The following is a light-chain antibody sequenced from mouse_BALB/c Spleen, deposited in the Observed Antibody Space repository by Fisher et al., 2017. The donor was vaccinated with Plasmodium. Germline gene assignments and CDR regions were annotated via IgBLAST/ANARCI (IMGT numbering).Light chain of an antibody. Sequence: VITQSTLTLSVTIGQPASISCKSSQSLLDSNGKTYLNWLLQRPGQSPKRLISLVSELDSGVPDRFTGSGSGTDFTLKITRVEAEDLGVYYCWQGTHFPVTFGSGTKLEIK. J-gene: IGKJ4*01. CDR2: LVS. V-gene: IGKV1-135*01. CDR3: WQGTHFPVT. CDR1: QSLLDSNGKTY.